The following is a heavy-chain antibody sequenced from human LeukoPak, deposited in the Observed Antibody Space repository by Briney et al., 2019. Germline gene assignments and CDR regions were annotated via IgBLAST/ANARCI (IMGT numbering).Heavy chain of an antibody. CDR1: GFTFSSYA. CDR3: ATRHRNAQQPFDY. Sequence: GGSLRLSCAASGFTFSSYAMSWVRQAPGKGLEWVSAISGSGGSTYYADSVKGRFTISRDNSKNTLYLQMNSLRAEDTAVYYCATRHRNAQQPFDYWGQGTLVTVSS. CDR2: ISGSGGST. J-gene: IGHJ4*02. D-gene: IGHD6-13*01. V-gene: IGHV3-23*01.